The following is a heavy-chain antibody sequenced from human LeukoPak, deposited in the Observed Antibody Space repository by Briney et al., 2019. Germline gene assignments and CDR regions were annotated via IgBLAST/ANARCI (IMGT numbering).Heavy chain of an antibody. V-gene: IGHV3-33*06. Sequence: GGSLRLSCAASGFSFSTYGMHWVRQAPGKGLEWVALIWNAGTNTYYADSVKGRFTISRDNSKNTLYLQMNSLRAEDTAVYYCAKTQGYYDCWGQGTLVTVSS. CDR2: IWNAGTNT. CDR1: GFSFSTYG. CDR3: AKTQGYYDC. D-gene: IGHD3-22*01. J-gene: IGHJ4*02.